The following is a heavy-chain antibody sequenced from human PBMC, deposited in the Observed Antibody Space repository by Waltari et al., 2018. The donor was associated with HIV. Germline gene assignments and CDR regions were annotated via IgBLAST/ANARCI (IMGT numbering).Heavy chain of an antibody. V-gene: IGHV5-51*01. CDR1: GYNFTTYW. CDR2: IHPGDADT. CDR3: ARGLPKQWLAYFDY. D-gene: IGHD6-19*01. J-gene: IGHJ4*02. Sequence: EVQLVQSGAEVNKPGESLKISCKSSGYNFTTYWIGWVRQMPGKGLEWMGIIHPGDADTRYSPSCQGQVTSAADKSISTAFLQWSSLKASDTAMYYCARGLPKQWLAYFDYWGQGTLVTVSS.